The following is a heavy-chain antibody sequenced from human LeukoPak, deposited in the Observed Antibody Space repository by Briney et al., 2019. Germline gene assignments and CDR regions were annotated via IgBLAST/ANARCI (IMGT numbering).Heavy chain of an antibody. J-gene: IGHJ4*02. V-gene: IGHV1-8*03. Sequence: GASVKVSCKASGYTFTSYGISWVRQATGQGLEWMGWMNPNSGNTGYAQKFQGRVTITRNTSISTAYMELSSLRSEDTAVYYCARVAAAGTLYRKDFDYWGQGTLVTVSS. CDR2: MNPNSGNT. CDR1: GYTFTSYG. D-gene: IGHD6-13*01. CDR3: ARVAAAGTLYRKDFDY.